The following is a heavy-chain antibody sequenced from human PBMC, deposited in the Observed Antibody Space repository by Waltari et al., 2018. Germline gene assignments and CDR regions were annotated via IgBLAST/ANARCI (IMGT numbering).Heavy chain of an antibody. CDR3: ARIGSWPPWLDY. J-gene: IGHJ4*02. CDR1: GFAFGNSW. D-gene: IGHD6-13*01. CDR2: IKKDGSAT. Sequence: EVQLVESGGGLVQPGGSLRLSGGASGFAFGNSWMGWVRQAPGKGREWVANIKKDGSATYYVDSVRGRFSISRDNAKNSLSLQMNSLRAEDTAVYYCARIGSWPPWLDYWGQGILVTVSS. V-gene: IGHV3-7*01.